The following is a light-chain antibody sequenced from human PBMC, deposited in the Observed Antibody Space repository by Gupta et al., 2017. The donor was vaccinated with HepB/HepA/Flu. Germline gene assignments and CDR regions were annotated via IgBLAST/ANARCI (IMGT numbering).Light chain of an antibody. CDR1: SSNVGSKN. CDR2: YNT. V-gene: IGLV1-44*01. J-gene: IGLJ2*01. CDR3: AAWDESLNGVV. Sequence: SVLTQSPSLSGTPGQRVTISCSGSSSNVGSKNVNWYQQLPGRAPKLLIYYNTERPSGVPDRFSGSKSDTSASLAISDLQSEDEADYYCAAWDESLNGVVFGGGTKLTVL.